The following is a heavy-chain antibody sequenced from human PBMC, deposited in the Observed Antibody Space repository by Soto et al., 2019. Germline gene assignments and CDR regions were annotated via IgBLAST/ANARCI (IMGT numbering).Heavy chain of an antibody. CDR2: INPNSGGT. J-gene: IGHJ6*02. Sequence: ASVKVSCKASGYTFTGYYMHWVRQAPGQGLEWMGWINPNSGGTNYAQKFQGWVTMTRDTSISTAYMELSRLRSDDTAVYYCARDPIVNYGMDVWGQGTTVTVAS. V-gene: IGHV1-2*04. CDR1: GYTFTGYY. CDR3: ARDPIVNYGMDV. D-gene: IGHD2-15*01.